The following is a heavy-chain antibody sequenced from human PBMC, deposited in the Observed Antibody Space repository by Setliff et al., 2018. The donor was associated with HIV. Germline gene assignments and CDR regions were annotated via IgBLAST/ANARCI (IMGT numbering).Heavy chain of an antibody. CDR3: ARDRMPMASWVPDK. CDR2: INHSGST. V-gene: IGHV4-34*01. CDR1: GGSFNGYS. J-gene: IGHJ4*02. Sequence: PSETLSLTCAVYGGSFNGYSWTWIRQPPGKGLEWIGGINHSGSTNYNPSLKSRVTMSVDTSKNQFSLKLSSVTAADTAVYYCARDRMPMASWVPDKWGQGTLVTVSS. D-gene: IGHD2-2*01.